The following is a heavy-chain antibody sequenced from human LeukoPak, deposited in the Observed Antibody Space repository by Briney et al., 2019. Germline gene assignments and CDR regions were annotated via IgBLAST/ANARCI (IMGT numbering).Heavy chain of an antibody. D-gene: IGHD3-3*01. Sequence: PSETLSLTCAVSGGSISTYCWSWIRQPPGKGLEWIGYIFYSGSTNYNPSLKSRVTISVDTSKNQFSLKLSSVTAADTAVYYCVRSDDIWSGYYGYWGQGTLVTVSS. CDR3: VRSDDIWSGYYGY. J-gene: IGHJ4*02. CDR2: IFYSGST. CDR1: GGSISTYC. V-gene: IGHV4-59*01.